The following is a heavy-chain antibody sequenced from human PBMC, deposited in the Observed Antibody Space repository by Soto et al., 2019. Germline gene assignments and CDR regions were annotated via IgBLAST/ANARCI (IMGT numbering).Heavy chain of an antibody. CDR3: ARRLGYCSSTICYLSRNWFDP. J-gene: IGHJ5*02. Sequence: QVQLQQWGAGLLKPSETLSLTCAVYGGSFSGYYWSWIRQPPGKGLEWIGEINHSGSTNYNPSLKRRVTISLDTSKNQFPLKLSSVTAADTAVYYCARRLGYCSSTICYLSRNWFDPWGQGTLVTVS. CDR1: GGSFSGYY. V-gene: IGHV4-34*01. CDR2: INHSGST. D-gene: IGHD2-2*01.